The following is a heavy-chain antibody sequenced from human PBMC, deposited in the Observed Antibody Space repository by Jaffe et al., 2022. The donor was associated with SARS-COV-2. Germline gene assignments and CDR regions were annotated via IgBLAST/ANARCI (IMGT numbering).Heavy chain of an antibody. CDR1: GGSISSGSYY. Sequence: QVQLQESGPGLVKPSQTLSLTCTVSGGSISSGSYYWSWIRQPAGKGLEWIGRIYTSGSTNYNPSLKSRVTISVDTSKNQFSLKLSSVTAADTAVYYCARDSGEVSWFDPWGQGTLVTVSS. J-gene: IGHJ5*02. CDR2: IYTSGST. D-gene: IGHD3-10*01. CDR3: ARDSGEVSWFDP. V-gene: IGHV4-61*02.